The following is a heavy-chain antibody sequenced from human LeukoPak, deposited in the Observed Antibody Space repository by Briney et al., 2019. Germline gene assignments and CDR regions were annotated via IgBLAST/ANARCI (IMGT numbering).Heavy chain of an antibody. Sequence: GGSLRLSCAASGFTLSSYEMNWVRQAPGKGLEWVSYISSSGNTIYYADSVKGRFTISRDYSKNTLYLQMNSLRTEETAIYYCAKGPAMVRGTFDPWGQGTLVTVSS. CDR1: GFTLSSYE. CDR3: AKGPAMVRGTFDP. J-gene: IGHJ5*02. D-gene: IGHD3-10*01. V-gene: IGHV3-48*03. CDR2: ISSSGNTI.